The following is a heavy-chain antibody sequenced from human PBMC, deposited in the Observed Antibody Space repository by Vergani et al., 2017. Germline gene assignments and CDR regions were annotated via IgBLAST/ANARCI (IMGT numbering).Heavy chain of an antibody. D-gene: IGHD3-3*01. J-gene: IGHJ2*01. V-gene: IGHV4-4*07. Sequence: QVQLQESGPGLVKPSETLSLTCTVSGGSISSYYWTWIRQPPGKGLEWIGRIYTSGSTNYNPSLKSRVTMSVDTSKNQFSLKLSSVTAADTAVYYCARERGDDFWSGYLYWYFDLWGRGTLVTVSS. CDR1: GGSISSYY. CDR2: IYTSGST. CDR3: ARERGDDFWSGYLYWYFDL.